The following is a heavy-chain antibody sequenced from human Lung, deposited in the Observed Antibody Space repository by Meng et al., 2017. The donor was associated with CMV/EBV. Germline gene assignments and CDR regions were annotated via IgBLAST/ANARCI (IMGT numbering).Heavy chain of an antibody. D-gene: IGHD5-12*01. Sequence: SVKVSXKASGGTFSSYAISWVRQAPGQGLEWMGGIIPIFGTANYAQKFQGRVTITTDESTSTAYMELSSLRSEDTAVYYCASQEAGPYSGYEGRFDYWGKGTLVTVSS. V-gene: IGHV1-69*05. CDR2: IIPIFGTA. J-gene: IGHJ4*02. CDR3: ASQEAGPYSGYEGRFDY. CDR1: GGTFSSYA.